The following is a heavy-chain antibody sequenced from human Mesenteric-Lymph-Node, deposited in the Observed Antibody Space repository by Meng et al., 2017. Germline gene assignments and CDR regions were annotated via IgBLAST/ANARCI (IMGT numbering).Heavy chain of an antibody. CDR1: GFTVSSKY. CDR3: ARGRVSSNWPYYFDT. D-gene: IGHD6-13*01. V-gene: IGHV3-53*01. J-gene: IGHJ4*02. Sequence: EVQLVESGGGLIQPGGSLRRSWAGSGFTVSSKYISWVRQAPGQGLEWVSVIYGDVSSYYADSVKGRFTISRDNSKNTLYLQMNSLRAEDTAVYYCARGRVSSNWPYYFDTWGQGTLVTVSS. CDR2: IYGDVSS.